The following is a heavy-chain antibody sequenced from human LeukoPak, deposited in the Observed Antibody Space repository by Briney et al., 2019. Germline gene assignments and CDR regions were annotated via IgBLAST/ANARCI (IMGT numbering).Heavy chain of an antibody. Sequence: ASVKVSCKASGYTFTGYYMHWVRQAPGQGLEWMGWINPNSGRTNYAQKFQGRVTMTRDTSISTAYMELSRLRSDDTAVYYCARSRYGEGYFDYWGQGTLVTVSS. CDR2: INPNSGRT. J-gene: IGHJ4*02. V-gene: IGHV1-2*02. CDR3: ARSRYGEGYFDY. CDR1: GYTFTGYY. D-gene: IGHD4/OR15-4a*01.